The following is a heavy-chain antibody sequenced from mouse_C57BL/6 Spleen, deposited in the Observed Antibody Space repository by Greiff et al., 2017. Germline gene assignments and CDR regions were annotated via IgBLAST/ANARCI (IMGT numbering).Heavy chain of an antibody. J-gene: IGHJ2*01. D-gene: IGHD1-1*01. V-gene: IGHV14-4*01. CDR3: TIITTVYYFDY. CDR2: IDPENGDT. CDR1: GFNIKDDY. Sequence: EVQLQQSGAELVRPGASVKLSCTASGFNIKDDYMHWVKQRPEQGLEWIGWIDPENGDTEYASKFQGKATITADTSSNTAYLQLSSLTSEDTAVYYCTIITTVYYFDYWGQGTTLTVSS.